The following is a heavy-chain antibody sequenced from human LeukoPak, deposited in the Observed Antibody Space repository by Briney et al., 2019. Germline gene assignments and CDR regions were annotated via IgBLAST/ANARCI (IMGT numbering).Heavy chain of an antibody. CDR1: GGSISSYY. D-gene: IGHD3-9*01. J-gene: IGHJ4*02. CDR3: ARHGAGHYDILTGLRDYFDY. CDR2: IYYSGST. V-gene: IGHV4-59*08. Sequence: SETLSLTCTVSGGSISSYYWSWIRQPPGKGLEWIGYIYYSGSTNYNPSLKSRVTISVDTSKNQFSLKLSSVTAADTAVYYRARHGAGHYDILTGLRDYFDYWGQGTLVTVSS.